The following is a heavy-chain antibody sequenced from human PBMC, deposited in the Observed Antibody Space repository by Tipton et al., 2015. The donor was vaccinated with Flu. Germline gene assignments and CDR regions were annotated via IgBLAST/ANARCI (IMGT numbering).Heavy chain of an antibody. Sequence: RSLRLSCAASGFTFSSYAMHWVRQAPGKGLEWVAVISYDGSNKYYADSVKGRFTISRDNSKNTLYLQMNSLRAEDTAVYYCAREGDKLSLVYWGQGTLVTVSS. CDR2: ISYDGSNK. D-gene: IGHD3-16*01. CDR3: AREGDKLSLVY. CDR1: GFTFSSYA. V-gene: IGHV3-30-3*01. J-gene: IGHJ4*02.